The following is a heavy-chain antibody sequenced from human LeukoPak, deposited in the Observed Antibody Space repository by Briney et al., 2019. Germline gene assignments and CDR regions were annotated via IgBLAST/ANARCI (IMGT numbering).Heavy chain of an antibody. CDR3: ARDDGLRTVDY. CDR1: GFTFSSYW. J-gene: IGHJ4*02. V-gene: IGHV3-7*03. Sequence: GGSLRLSCVASGFTFSSYWMAWVRQTPGKGLEWVANIKPDGSETYYVDFVEGRFTISRDNGKNSLHLQMNSLRAEDTAVYYCARDDGLRTVDYWGQGSLVTVSS. CDR2: IKPDGSET. D-gene: IGHD4-17*01.